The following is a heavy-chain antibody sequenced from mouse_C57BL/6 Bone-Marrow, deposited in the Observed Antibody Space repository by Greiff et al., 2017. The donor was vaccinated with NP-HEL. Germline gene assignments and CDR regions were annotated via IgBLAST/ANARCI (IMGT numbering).Heavy chain of an antibody. CDR3: APITTVVPLFAY. Sequence: QVQLQQPGAELVKPGASVKLSCKASGYTFTSYWMHWVKQRPGQGLEWIGMIHPNSGSTNYNEKFKSKATLTVDKSSSTAYLQLTSLTSVDSAVSYCAPITTVVPLFAYWGQGTTLTVSS. CDR1: GYTFTSYW. V-gene: IGHV1-64*01. J-gene: IGHJ2*01. D-gene: IGHD1-1*01. CDR2: IHPNSGST.